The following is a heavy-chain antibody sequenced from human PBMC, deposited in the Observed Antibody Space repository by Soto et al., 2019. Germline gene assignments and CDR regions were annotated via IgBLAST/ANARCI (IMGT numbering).Heavy chain of an antibody. Sequence: PVGSLRLSCAASCFTFSNAWMNWVRQAPGKGLEWVGRIKSKTDGGTTDYAAPVKGRFTISRDDSKNTLYLQMNSLKTEDTAVYYCTTGFPDYYDSSGYYFGYWGQGTLVTVSS. CDR3: TTGFPDYYDSSGYYFGY. D-gene: IGHD3-22*01. J-gene: IGHJ4*02. CDR1: CFTFSNAW. V-gene: IGHV3-15*07. CDR2: IKSKTDGGTT.